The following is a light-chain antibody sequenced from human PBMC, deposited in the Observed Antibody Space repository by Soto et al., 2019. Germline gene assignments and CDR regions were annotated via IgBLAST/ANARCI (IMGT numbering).Light chain of an antibody. V-gene: IGLV1-40*01. CDR2: GNS. CDR3: QSYDSSLNGVI. J-gene: IGLJ2*01. Sequence: QSVLTQPPSVSGAPGQRVTISCTGSSSNIGAGYDVHWYQQLPGTAPKLLIYGNSNRPSGVPDRFSGSKSGTSASLAITGLQAEDEADYYCQSYDSSLNGVIFDGGTKLTVL. CDR1: SSNIGAGYD.